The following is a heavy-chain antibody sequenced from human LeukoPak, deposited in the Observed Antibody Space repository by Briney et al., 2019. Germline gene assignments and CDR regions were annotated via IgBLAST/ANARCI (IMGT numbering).Heavy chain of an antibody. CDR3: AKDIRSSWYYFQD. CDR2: ISGSGDRT. CDR1: GFTFSNYA. J-gene: IGHJ1*01. V-gene: IGHV3-23*01. D-gene: IGHD6-13*01. Sequence: GGSLRLSCAASGFTFSNYAMTWVRQAPGKGLEWVSTISGSGDRTYYADSVKGRFTISRDNSKNTLYVQMNSLRAGDTAVYYCAKDIRSSWYYFQDWGQGTLVTVSS.